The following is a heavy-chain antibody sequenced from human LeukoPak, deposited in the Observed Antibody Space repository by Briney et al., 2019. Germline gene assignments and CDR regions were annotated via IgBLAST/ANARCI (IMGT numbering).Heavy chain of an antibody. J-gene: IGHJ4*02. D-gene: IGHD1-1*01. V-gene: IGHV1-69*01. Sequence: GSSVKVSFKASGCTFSTYTIAWVRQAPGQGLEWLGGIIPFFVAANYAQKFQGRVTITADESTSTAYMELSSLRSEDTAVYYCATPPTGTTTTVEYYFDSWGQGTLVTVSS. CDR2: IIPFFVAA. CDR3: ATPPTGTTTTVEYYFDS. CDR1: GCTFSTYT.